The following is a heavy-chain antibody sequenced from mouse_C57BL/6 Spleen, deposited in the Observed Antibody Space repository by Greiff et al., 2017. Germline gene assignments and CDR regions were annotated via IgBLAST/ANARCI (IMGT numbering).Heavy chain of an antibody. CDR2: IHPNSGST. CDR1: GYTFTSYW. D-gene: IGHD2-1*01. CDR3: AKGGFYGNASYWYFDG. Sequence: QVQLQQPGAELVKPGASVKLSCKASGYTFTSYWMHWVKQRPGQGLEWIGMIHPNSGSTNYNEKFKSKATLTVDKSSSTAYMQLRSLTSEDSAVYYCAKGGFYGNASYWYFDGWGTGTTVTVSS. J-gene: IGHJ1*03. V-gene: IGHV1-64*01.